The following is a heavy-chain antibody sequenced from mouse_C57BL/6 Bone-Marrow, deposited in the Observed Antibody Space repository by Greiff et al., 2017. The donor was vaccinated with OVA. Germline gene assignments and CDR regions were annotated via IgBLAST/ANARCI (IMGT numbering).Heavy chain of an antibody. CDR1: GFTFSDYG. J-gene: IGHJ1*03. Sequence: EVQGVESGGGLVKPGGSLKLSCAASGFTFSDYGMHWVRQAPEKGLEWVAYISSGSSTIYYADTVKGRFTISRDNAKNTLFLQMTSLRSEDTAMYYCARPDGYYVYWYFDVWGKGTTVTVSS. CDR3: ARPDGYYVYWYFDV. V-gene: IGHV5-17*01. D-gene: IGHD2-3*01. CDR2: ISSGSSTI.